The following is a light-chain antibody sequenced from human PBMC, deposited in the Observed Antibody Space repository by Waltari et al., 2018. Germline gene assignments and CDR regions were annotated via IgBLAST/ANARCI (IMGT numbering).Light chain of an antibody. CDR3: SSYTSSSTYV. CDR1: SSDVDGYNY. Sequence: QSALTQPASVSGSPGQSITICCTGTSSDVDGYNYVSWYQQHPGKAPKLMIYDVSKRPPGVSNRFSGSQSGSTASLAISGRQAEDEADYYCSSYTSSSTYVFGTGTKVTVL. J-gene: IGLJ1*01. V-gene: IGLV2-14*01. CDR2: DVS.